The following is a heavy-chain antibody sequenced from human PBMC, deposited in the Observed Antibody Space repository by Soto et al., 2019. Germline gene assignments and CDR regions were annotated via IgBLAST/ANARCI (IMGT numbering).Heavy chain of an antibody. CDR2: TYYSGST. J-gene: IGHJ4*02. D-gene: IGHD3-22*01. CDR3: ARYDSSYALFDY. Sequence: SETLSLTCTVSGGSISSYYWSWIRQPPGKGLEWIGYTYYSGSTNYNPSLKSRVTISVDTSKNQFSLKLSSVTAADTAVYYCARYDSSYALFDYWGQGTLVTVSS. V-gene: IGHV4-59*01. CDR1: GGSISSYY.